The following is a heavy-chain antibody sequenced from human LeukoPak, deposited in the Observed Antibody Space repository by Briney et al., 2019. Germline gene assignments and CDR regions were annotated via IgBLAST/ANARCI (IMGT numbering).Heavy chain of an antibody. V-gene: IGHV3-7*01. CDR3: ARAGXXLXSETGNDY. CDR1: GFTFSSYW. J-gene: IGHJ4*02. Sequence: GGSLRLSCAASGFTFSSYWMSWVRQAPGKGLEWVANIKQDGSEKYYVDSVKGRFTISRDNAKNSLYLQMNSLRAEDTAVYYCARAGXXLXSETGNDYWGQGTLVT. D-gene: IGHD3-9*01. CDR2: IKQDGSEK.